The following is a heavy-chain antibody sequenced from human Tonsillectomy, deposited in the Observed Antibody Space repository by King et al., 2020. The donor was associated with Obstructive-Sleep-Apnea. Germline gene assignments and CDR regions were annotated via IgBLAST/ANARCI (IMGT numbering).Heavy chain of an antibody. D-gene: IGHD3-10*01. V-gene: IGHV3-11*01. Sequence: VQLVESGGGLVKPGGSLRLSCAASGFTFSEYYMSWIRQAPGKGLEWVSYISSGGETIYYGDSVKGRFTISRDDAKNSLYLQMNSLRAEDTAVYYCAKGSGSLLYYYYGMDVWGQGTTVTVSS. CDR2: ISSGGETI. J-gene: IGHJ6*02. CDR1: GFTFSEYY. CDR3: AKGSGSLLYYYYGMDV.